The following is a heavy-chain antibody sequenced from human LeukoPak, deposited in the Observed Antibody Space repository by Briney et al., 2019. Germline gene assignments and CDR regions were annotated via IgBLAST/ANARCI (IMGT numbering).Heavy chain of an antibody. CDR2: IYTSGST. Sequence: SETLSLTCTVSGGSISSYYWSWIRQPAGKGLEWLGRIYTSGSTNYNPSLKSRVTISVDKSKNQFSLKLSSVTAADTAVYYCARSSSSGYYYYFDYWGQGTLVTVSS. CDR3: ARSSSSGYYYYFDY. D-gene: IGHD3-22*01. V-gene: IGHV4-4*07. J-gene: IGHJ4*02. CDR1: GGSISSYY.